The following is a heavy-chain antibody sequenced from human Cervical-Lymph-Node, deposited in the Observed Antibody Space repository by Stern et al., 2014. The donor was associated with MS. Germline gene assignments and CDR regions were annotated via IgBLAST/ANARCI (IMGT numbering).Heavy chain of an antibody. J-gene: IGHJ6*02. V-gene: IGHV1-8*01. Sequence: QVQLVQSGSQVRKPGASVKVSCQASGYTFISYDIFWVRQATGQGREWMGWMKTDNANTGNAQKMQGRDNITRKISIGTAYMELSILRSDDTAVYYCVRGGFSYGYGLDAWGQGTAVIVSS. CDR2: MKTDNANT. CDR3: VRGGFSYGYGLDA. D-gene: IGHD5-18*01. CDR1: GYTFISYD.